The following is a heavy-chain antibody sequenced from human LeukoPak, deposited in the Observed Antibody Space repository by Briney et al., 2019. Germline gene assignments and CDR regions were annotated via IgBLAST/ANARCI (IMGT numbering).Heavy chain of an antibody. CDR2: IRYDGSNK. D-gene: IGHD3-9*01. V-gene: IGHV3-30*02. J-gene: IGHJ6*02. CDR3: AKDRSGDILTGYYQYYYYYYGMDV. CDR1: GCAFSSYG. Sequence: PGGSLRLSCAASGCAFSSYGMHWVRQAPGKGLEWVAFIRYDGSNKYYADSVKGRFTISRDNSKNTLYLQMNSLRAEDTAVYYCAKDRSGDILTGYYQYYYYYYGMDVWGQGTTVTVSS.